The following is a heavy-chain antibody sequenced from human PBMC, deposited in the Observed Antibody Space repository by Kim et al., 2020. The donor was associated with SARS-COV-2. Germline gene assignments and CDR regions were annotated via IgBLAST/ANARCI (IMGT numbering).Heavy chain of an antibody. V-gene: IGHV4-31*03. D-gene: IGHD3-10*01. J-gene: IGHJ4*02. Sequence: SETLSLTCTVSGGSISSGGYYWSWIRQHPGKGLEWIGYIYYSGSTYYNPSLKSRVTISVDTSKNQFSLKLSSVTAADTAVYYCARDESILWFGELRYWGQGTLVTVSS. CDR1: GGSISSGGYY. CDR3: ARDESILWFGELRY. CDR2: IYYSGST.